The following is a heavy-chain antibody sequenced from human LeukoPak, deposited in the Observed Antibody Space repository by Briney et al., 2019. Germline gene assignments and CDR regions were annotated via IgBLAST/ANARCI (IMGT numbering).Heavy chain of an antibody. V-gene: IGHV3-30-3*01. Sequence: GGSLRLSCAASGFTFSSYAMHWVRQAPGKGLEWVAVISYDGSNKYYADSVKGRFTISRDNSKNTLYLQMNSLRAEDTAVYYCAKVVSDILTGYYSWYFDYWGQGTLVTVSS. J-gene: IGHJ4*02. CDR2: ISYDGSNK. CDR1: GFTFSSYA. D-gene: IGHD3-9*01. CDR3: AKVVSDILTGYYSWYFDY.